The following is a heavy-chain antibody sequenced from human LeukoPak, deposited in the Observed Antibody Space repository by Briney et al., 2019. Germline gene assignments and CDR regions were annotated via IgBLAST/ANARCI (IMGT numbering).Heavy chain of an antibody. CDR2: ISSSRSYI. CDR1: GFTFSSYS. CDR3: ARAPSPYYYMDV. V-gene: IGHV3-21*01. Sequence: PGGSLRLSCAASGFTFSSYSMNWVRQAPGKGLEWVSSISSSRSYIYYADSVKGRFTISRDNAKNSLYLQMNSLRAEDTAVYYCARAPSPYYYMDVWGKGTTVTVSS. J-gene: IGHJ6*03.